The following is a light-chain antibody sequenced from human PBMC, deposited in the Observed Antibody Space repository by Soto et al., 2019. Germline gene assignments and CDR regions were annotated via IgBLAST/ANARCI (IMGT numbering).Light chain of an antibody. V-gene: IGKV3-20*01. Sequence: EIVMTQSPVTLSASPGERATLSCRASQSVSSSYLAWYQQKPGQAPRLLIYGASSRVTGIPDRFSGSGSGTDFTLTISRLEPEDFAVYYCHQYYKWPLTFGGGTKVDIK. J-gene: IGKJ4*01. CDR1: QSVSSSY. CDR2: GAS. CDR3: HQYYKWPLT.